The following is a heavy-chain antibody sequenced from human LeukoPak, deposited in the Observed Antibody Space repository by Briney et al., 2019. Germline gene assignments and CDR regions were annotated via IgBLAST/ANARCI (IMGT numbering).Heavy chain of an antibody. V-gene: IGHV3-7*01. Sequence: PGGSLRLSCAASGFTLSPYWMTWVRQAPGKGLEWVANIKQDGSAQHYVDSVKGRFTISRDNAKNSLYLQMNSLGVEDTAVYYCATDNYGWGSHDSWGQGTLVTVSS. D-gene: IGHD3-10*01. CDR1: GFTLSPYW. CDR2: IKQDGSAQ. CDR3: ATDNYGWGSHDS. J-gene: IGHJ5*01.